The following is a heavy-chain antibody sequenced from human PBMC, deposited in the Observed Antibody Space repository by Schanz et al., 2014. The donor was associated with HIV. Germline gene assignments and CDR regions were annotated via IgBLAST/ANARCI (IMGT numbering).Heavy chain of an antibody. D-gene: IGHD6-6*01. CDR2: ISGGGGDR. CDR1: GFTFSTFA. Sequence: EVQLVESGGGVVQPGMSLTLSCAASGFTFSTFAMNWVRQAPGKGLEWVSTISGGGGDRYYADSVKGRFAISRDNSKDTLYLQMNSLRVEDTAVYYCASTVYPYTGSSDYYYGMDVWGQGTTVTVSS. V-gene: IGHV3-23*04. CDR3: ASTVYPYTGSSDYYYGMDV. J-gene: IGHJ6*02.